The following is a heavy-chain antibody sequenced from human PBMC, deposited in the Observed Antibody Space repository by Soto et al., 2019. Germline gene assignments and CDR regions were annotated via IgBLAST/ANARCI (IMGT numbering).Heavy chain of an antibody. CDR2: ISGSGGST. CDR3: AQTVDTMIVVVHPPWS. V-gene: IGHV3-23*01. CDR1: GFTFSSDA. D-gene: IGHD3-22*01. J-gene: IGHJ5*02. Sequence: EVQLLESGGGLVQPGGSLRLSCAASGFTFSSDAMSWVRQAPGKGLEWVSAISGSGGSTYYADSVKGRFTISRDNSKNTLYLQMISLRAEDTAVYYCAQTVDTMIVVVHPPWSWGQGTLVTVSS.